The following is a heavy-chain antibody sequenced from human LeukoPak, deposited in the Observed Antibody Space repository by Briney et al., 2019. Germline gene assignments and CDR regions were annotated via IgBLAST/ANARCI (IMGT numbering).Heavy chain of an antibody. J-gene: IGHJ6*04. Sequence: ASVKVSCKTSGYTFTGYYMHWVRQAPGQGLEWMGWINPNSGGTNYARKFQGRVTMTRDTSISTAYMELSRLRSDDTAVYYCARSHPSYDDFWQDVWGKGTTVTVSS. CDR3: ARSHPSYDDFWQDV. D-gene: IGHD3-3*01. V-gene: IGHV1-2*02. CDR1: GYTFTGYY. CDR2: INPNSGGT.